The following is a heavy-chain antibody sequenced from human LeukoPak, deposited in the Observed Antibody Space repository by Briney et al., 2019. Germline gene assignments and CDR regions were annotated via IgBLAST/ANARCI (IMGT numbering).Heavy chain of an antibody. Sequence: PGGSLRLSCAASGFTFSSSAMHWVRQAPGKGLEWVSSISSSSSYIYYADSVKGRFTISRDNAKNSLYLQMNSLRAEDTAVYYCARDSIAVAGTDYWGQGTLVTVSS. CDR3: ARDSIAVAGTDY. V-gene: IGHV3-21*01. J-gene: IGHJ4*02. D-gene: IGHD6-19*01. CDR2: ISSSSSYI. CDR1: GFTFSSSA.